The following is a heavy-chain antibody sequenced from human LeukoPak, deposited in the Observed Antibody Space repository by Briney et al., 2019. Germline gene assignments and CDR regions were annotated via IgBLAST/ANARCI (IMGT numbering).Heavy chain of an antibody. CDR3: ARVSSGGGESTYFDY. CDR1: GFTFSSYD. Sequence: QPGGSLRLSCAASGFTFSSYDMHWVRHGTGKGLEWVSAIDTAGDTYYPDSVKGRFTISRENAKNSLYLQMNSLRAGDTAAYYCARVSSGGGESTYFDYWGRGTLVTVSS. CDR2: IDTAGDT. V-gene: IGHV3-13*01. J-gene: IGHJ4*02. D-gene: IGHD3-16*01.